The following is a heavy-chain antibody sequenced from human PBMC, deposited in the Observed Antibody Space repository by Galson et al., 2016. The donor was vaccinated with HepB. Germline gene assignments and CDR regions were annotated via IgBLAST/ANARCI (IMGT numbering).Heavy chain of an antibody. Sequence: SVKVSCKASGYTFMTYGISWVRQAPGQGLEWMGRISVNNGNTNYAQKFQGRVFMITDTATSTAYLEVRGLRSDDTAVYYCARAYDNYGDEYFYGLDVWGQGTTVTVSS. J-gene: IGHJ6*02. D-gene: IGHD4-17*01. V-gene: IGHV1-18*01. CDR3: ARAYDNYGDEYFYGLDV. CDR1: GYTFMTYG. CDR2: ISVNNGNT.